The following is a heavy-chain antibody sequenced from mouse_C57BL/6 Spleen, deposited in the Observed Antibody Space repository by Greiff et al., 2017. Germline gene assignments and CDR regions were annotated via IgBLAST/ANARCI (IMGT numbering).Heavy chain of an antibody. J-gene: IGHJ3*01. CDR2: IHPNSGST. D-gene: IGHD2-10*02. Sequence: VQLQQPGAELVKPGASVKLSCKASGYTFTSYWMHWVQQRPGQGLEWLGRIHPNSGSTNYNEKFKSKATLTVDKSSSTAYMQLSSLTAEDSAVYYGERADSIPPFAYWGQGTLVTVSA. V-gene: IGHV1-64*01. CDR1: GYTFTSYW. CDR3: ERADSIPPFAY.